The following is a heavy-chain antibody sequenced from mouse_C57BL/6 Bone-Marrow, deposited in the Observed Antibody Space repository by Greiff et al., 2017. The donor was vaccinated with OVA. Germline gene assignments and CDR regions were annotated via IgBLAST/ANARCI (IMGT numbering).Heavy chain of an antibody. J-gene: IGHJ4*01. CDR1: GYAFTNYL. CDR3: ARDTTVVAPYAMDY. V-gene: IGHV1-54*01. Sequence: QVQLQQSGAELVRPGTSVKVSCKASGYAFTNYLIEWVKQRPGQGLEWIGVINPGSGGTNYNEKFKGKATLTADKSSSTAYIQLSSLTSEDSAVYFCARDTTVVAPYAMDYWGQGTSVTVSS. CDR2: INPGSGGT. D-gene: IGHD1-1*01.